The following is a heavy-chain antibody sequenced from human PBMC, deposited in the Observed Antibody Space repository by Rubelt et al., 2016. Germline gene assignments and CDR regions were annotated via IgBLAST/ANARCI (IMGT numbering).Heavy chain of an antibody. V-gene: IGHV3-7*01. CDR2: INQDGSEK. CDR3: VTHGPY. J-gene: IGHJ4*02. CDR1: GFTSSTYW. Sequence: EVQLVESGGGLVQPGGSLRLSCAASGFTSSTYWMSWVRQAPGKGLEWVANINQDGSEKSYVDSVKGRITISRDNAKNSLCLQMKSLRVEDTAVYYCVTHGPYWGQGTLVTVSS.